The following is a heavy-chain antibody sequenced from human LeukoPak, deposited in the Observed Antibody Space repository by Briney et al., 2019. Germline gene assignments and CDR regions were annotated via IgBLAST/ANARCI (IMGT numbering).Heavy chain of an antibody. CDR2: INTDESNA. V-gene: IGHV3-74*01. J-gene: IGHJ3*01. CDR1: GFTFSNYL. CDR3: GRGGDGINV. Sequence: GGSLRLSCAASGFTFSNYLMHWVCQAPGKGLVWVSRINTDESNAYADSVKGRFTISRGNAKNALYLQMNSLRAEDTAVYFCGRGGDGINVWGQGTTVIVSS.